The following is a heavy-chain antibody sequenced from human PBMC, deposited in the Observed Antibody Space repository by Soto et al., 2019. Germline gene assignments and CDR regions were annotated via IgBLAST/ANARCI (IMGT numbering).Heavy chain of an antibody. CDR1: GGSVSGGSYY. J-gene: IGHJ6*02. CDR3: ARDVDVGEEDV. V-gene: IGHV4-61*01. Sequence: QVQLQESGPGLVKPSETLSLTCTVSGGSVSGGSYYWSWLRQSPGKGLEWIGYIYSSGSSNYNPSLRIRVTIPLETSRNRFPLKLASVPAADPAGYYCARDVDVGEEDVWGQGTTVTVS. D-gene: IGHD2-15*01. CDR2: IYSSGSS.